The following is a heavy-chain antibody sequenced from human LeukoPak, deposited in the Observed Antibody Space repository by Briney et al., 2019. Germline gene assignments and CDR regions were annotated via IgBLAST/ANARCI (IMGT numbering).Heavy chain of an antibody. V-gene: IGHV4-34*01. CDR2: INHSGST. J-gene: IGHJ4*02. D-gene: IGHD2-2*01. CDR1: GGSISSYY. CDR3: ARGRYCSSTSCREGYSFDY. Sequence: SETLSLTCTVSGGSISSYYWSWIRQPPGKGLEWIGEINHSGSTNYNPSLKSRVTISVDTSKNQFSLKLSSVTAADTAVYYCARGRYCSSTSCREGYSFDYWGQGTLVTVSS.